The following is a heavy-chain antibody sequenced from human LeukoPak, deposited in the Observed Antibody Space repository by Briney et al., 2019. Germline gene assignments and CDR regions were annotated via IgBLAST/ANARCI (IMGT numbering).Heavy chain of an antibody. CDR3: ARGGPYYDFWSGYSQFQH. D-gene: IGHD3-3*01. J-gene: IGHJ1*01. V-gene: IGHV3-30*04. Sequence: GGSLRLSCAASGFTFSSYAMHWVRQAPGKGLEWVAVISYDGSNKYYADSVKGRFTISRDNSKNTLYLQMNSLRAEDTAVYYCARGGPYYDFWSGYSQFQHWGQGTLVTVSS. CDR2: ISYDGSNK. CDR1: GFTFSSYA.